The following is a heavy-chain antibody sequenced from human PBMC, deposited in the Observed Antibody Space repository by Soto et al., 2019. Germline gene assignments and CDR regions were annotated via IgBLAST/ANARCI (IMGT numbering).Heavy chain of an antibody. CDR2: IYYSGST. V-gene: IGHV4-31*03. J-gene: IGHJ4*02. D-gene: IGHD3-22*01. Sequence: SETLSLTCTVSGGSISSGGYYWSWIRQHPGKGLEWIGYIYYSGSTYYNPSLKSRVTISVDTSKNQFSLKLSSVTAADTAVYYCEREGRSNYYDSSGYYYFDYWGQGTMVTVSS. CDR1: GGSISSGGYY. CDR3: EREGRSNYYDSSGYYYFDY.